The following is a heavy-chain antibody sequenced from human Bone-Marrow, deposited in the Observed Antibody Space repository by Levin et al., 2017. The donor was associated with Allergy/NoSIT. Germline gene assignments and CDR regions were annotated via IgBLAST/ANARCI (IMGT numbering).Heavy chain of an antibody. CDR2: IYPNDNDA. Sequence: ASVKVSCQGSGYTFSIYWIAWVRQVPGRGLEWMGVIYPNDNDARYSPSFQGQVTISADRSTSTAYLQWRSLKASDSAMYYCARRQSSGSDYWGQGTLVTVSS. CDR3: ARRQSSGSDY. CDR1: GYTFSIYW. J-gene: IGHJ4*02. V-gene: IGHV5-51*01. D-gene: IGHD3-22*01.